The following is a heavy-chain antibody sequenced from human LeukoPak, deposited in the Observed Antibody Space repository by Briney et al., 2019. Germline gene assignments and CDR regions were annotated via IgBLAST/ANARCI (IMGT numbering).Heavy chain of an antibody. Sequence: SETLSLTCTVSGGSISSSSYYWGWIRQPPGKGLEWIGSIYYSGSTYYNPSLKSRVTISVDTSKNQFSLKLSSVTAADTAVYYCARRRYYGSGSLFWGQGTLVTVSS. CDR3: ARRRYYGSGSLF. J-gene: IGHJ4*02. V-gene: IGHV4-39*01. D-gene: IGHD3-10*01. CDR2: IYYSGST. CDR1: GGSISSSSYY.